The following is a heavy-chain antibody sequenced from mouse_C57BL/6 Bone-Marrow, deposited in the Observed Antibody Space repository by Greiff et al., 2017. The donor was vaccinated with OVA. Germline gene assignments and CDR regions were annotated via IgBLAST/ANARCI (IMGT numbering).Heavy chain of an antibody. CDR2: IYSRSGNT. CDR3: TRELLRRGFAN. Sequence: QVQLQQSGAELVRPGASVKLSCKASGYTFTSYGISWVKQSTGQGLEWIGEIYSRSGNTYYQEKFKGQVTLSEDNASSTAYMELRSLTSEDSAVYYCTRELLRRGFANWGQGTRVTVSA. J-gene: IGHJ3*01. D-gene: IGHD1-1*01. V-gene: IGHV1-81*01. CDR1: GYTFTSYG.